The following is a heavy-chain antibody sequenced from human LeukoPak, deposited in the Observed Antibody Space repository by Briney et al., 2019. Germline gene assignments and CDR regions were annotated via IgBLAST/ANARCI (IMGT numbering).Heavy chain of an antibody. J-gene: IGHJ6*03. Sequence: GASVKVSCKASGYTFTSYGISWVRQAPGQGLEWMGWISAYNGNTNYAQKLQGRVTMTTDTSTSTAYMELRSLRSDDTAVYYCARGPSYCSSTSCYAAADYYYYMDVWGKGTTVTVSS. V-gene: IGHV1-18*01. CDR1: GYTFTSYG. D-gene: IGHD2-2*01. CDR2: ISAYNGNT. CDR3: ARGPSYCSSTSCYAAADYYYYMDV.